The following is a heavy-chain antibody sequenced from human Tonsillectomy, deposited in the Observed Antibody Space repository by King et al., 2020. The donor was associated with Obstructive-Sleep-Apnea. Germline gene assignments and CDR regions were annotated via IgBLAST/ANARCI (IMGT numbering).Heavy chain of an antibody. Sequence: VQLVESGGGLVQPGGSLRLSCAASRFTFSRDAMILVRQAPWKWLDWVSAISVSGGSTYYADSVKGRFTISRDNSKNTLYLQMNSLRAEDTAVYYCAKKATVVTLYNDYWGQGTLVTVSS. V-gene: IGHV3-23*04. D-gene: IGHD4-23*01. CDR3: AKKATVVTLYNDY. J-gene: IGHJ4*02. CDR2: ISVSGGST. CDR1: RFTFSRDA.